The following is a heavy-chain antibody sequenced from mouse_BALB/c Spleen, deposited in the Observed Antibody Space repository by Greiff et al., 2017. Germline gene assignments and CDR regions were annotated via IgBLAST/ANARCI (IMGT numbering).Heavy chain of an antibody. CDR2: IWAGGST. V-gene: IGHV2-9*02. J-gene: IGHJ4*01. CDR1: GFSLTRYG. CDR3: ARENAPYAMAY. Sequence: QVQLKQSGPGLVVPSQSLSITCNVSGFSLTRYGVHWVRQPPGKGLVWLGVIWAGGSTNYNSALMSRLSISKDNFKSQVFLKMNSLQTEDTAMYYCARENAPYAMAYWGQGTSVTVS.